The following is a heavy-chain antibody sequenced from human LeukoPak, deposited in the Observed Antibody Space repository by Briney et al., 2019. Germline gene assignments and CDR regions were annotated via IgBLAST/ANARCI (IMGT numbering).Heavy chain of an antibody. CDR1: GGSISRSTW. D-gene: IGHD5-12*01. Sequence: SETLSLTCAVSGGSISRSTWRSWVRPPPGKGLERIGEIYHSGSTNYNPSLKSRVTISVDQSKNQFSLKLTSVTAADTAVYYCATSRGYSGYEDWLDPWGQGTLVTVSS. J-gene: IGHJ5*02. CDR2: IYHSGST. V-gene: IGHV4-4*02. CDR3: ATSRGYSGYEDWLDP.